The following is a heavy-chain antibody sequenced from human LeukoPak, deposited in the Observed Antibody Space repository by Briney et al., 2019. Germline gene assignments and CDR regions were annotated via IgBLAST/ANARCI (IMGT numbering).Heavy chain of an antibody. CDR2: INPNSGGT. V-gene: IGHV1-2*02. D-gene: IGHD4-23*01. CDR1: GYTFTGYY. Sequence: VASVKVSCKASGYTFTGYYMHWVRQAPGQGLEWTGWINPNSGGTNYAQKFQGRVTMTRDTSISTAYMELSRLRSDDTAVYYCARVAGNAGLGAFDIWGQGTMVTVSS. CDR3: ARVAGNAGLGAFDI. J-gene: IGHJ3*02.